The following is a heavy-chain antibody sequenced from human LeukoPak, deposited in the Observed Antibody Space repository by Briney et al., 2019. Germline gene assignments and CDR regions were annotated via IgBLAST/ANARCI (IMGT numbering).Heavy chain of an antibody. J-gene: IGHJ4*02. Sequence: ASVKVSCKASEYSFTSYSLHWLRQAPGQRLEWMGWINPGNGKTKYSQKFQDRVTTTRDTSATTAYMELNSLISEDTAVYYCAKSSGYYYFDYWGQGTLVAVSS. CDR1: EYSFTSYS. CDR2: INPGNGKT. CDR3: AKSSGYYYFDY. V-gene: IGHV1-3*01. D-gene: IGHD3-3*01.